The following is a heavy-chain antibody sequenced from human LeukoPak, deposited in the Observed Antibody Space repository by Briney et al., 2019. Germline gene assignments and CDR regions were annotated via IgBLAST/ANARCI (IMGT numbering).Heavy chain of an antibody. V-gene: IGHV3-23*01. CDR3: VKGFHFDW. CDR1: GFGFSTHD. CDR2: ISGSGTGT. J-gene: IGHJ4*02. Sequence: GGSLRLSCAASGFGFSTHDMSWGRQVPGKGPEWVSSISGSGTGTYYTDSVKGRFTIPRDTSKNTLYLQMDNLRVEDTAVYYCVKGFHFDWWGQGTLVIVSS.